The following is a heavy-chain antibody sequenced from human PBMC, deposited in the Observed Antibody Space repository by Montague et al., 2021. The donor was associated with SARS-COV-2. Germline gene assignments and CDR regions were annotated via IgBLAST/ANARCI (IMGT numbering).Heavy chain of an antibody. J-gene: IGHJ4*02. CDR1: GFIFEDYA. V-gene: IGHV3-9*01. Sequence: SLRLSCEASGFIFEDYAIHWVRQAPGKGLEWVSGISWNSGSIAYADSXKGRFTISRENAKNSLYLQMSSLRPEDTALYYCAKDGGHSSGYYYEGGFDSWGQGTPVTVSS. CDR2: ISWNSGSI. D-gene: IGHD3-22*01. CDR3: AKDGGHSSGYYYEGGFDS.